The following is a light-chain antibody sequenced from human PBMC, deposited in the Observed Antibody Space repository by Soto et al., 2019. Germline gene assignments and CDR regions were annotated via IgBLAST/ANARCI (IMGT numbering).Light chain of an antibody. Sequence: QSVLTQPPSASGTPGQRVTIPCSGSSSNIGRNTVNWYQQLPGTAPKLLIYSNNQRPSGVPDRFSGSRSGNSASLAISGLQSEDEADYYCAAWDDSLNGWVFGGGTKLTVL. CDR2: SNN. J-gene: IGLJ3*02. CDR3: AAWDDSLNGWV. CDR1: SSNIGRNT. V-gene: IGLV1-44*01.